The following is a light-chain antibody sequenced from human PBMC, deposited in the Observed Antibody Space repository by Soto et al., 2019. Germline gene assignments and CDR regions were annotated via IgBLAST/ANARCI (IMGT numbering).Light chain of an antibody. CDR2: DDR. V-gene: IGLV3-21*02. Sequence: SYELTQPPSVSVAPGQTATITCGGSNIRTKSVHWCRQRPGQAPVLVVYDDRDRPSGIPERFSGSNSGNTATLTISKVEPGDEADYYCQVWDSSGDHPVFGGGTKLTV. CDR1: NIRTKS. J-gene: IGLJ2*01. CDR3: QVWDSSGDHPV.